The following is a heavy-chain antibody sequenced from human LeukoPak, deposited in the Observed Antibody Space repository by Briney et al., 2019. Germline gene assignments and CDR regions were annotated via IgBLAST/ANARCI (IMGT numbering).Heavy chain of an antibody. V-gene: IGHV4-59*01. J-gene: IGHJ4*02. CDR2: IYNSGT. CDR3: ARGGYSYGGYCDY. CDR1: GGSISSYY. Sequence: PSETLSLTCTVSGGSISSYYWSWIRQPPGKGLEWIGYIYNSGTNYNPSLKSRVTISVDTSKNQFSLKLSSLTAADTAVYYCARGGYSYGGYCDYWGQGTLVTVSS. D-gene: IGHD5-18*01.